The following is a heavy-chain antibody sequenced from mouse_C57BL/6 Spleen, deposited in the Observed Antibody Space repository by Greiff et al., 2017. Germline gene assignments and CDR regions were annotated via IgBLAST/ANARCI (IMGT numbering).Heavy chain of an antibody. CDR1: GYTFTDYY. Sequence: VQLQQSGPELVKPGASVKISCKASGYTFTDYYMNWVKQSHGKSLEWIGDINPNNGGTSYNQKFKGKATLTVDKSYSTAYMELRSLTSEDSAVYYCARWTAQATMDYWGQGTSVTVSS. D-gene: IGHD3-2*02. CDR3: ARWTAQATMDY. J-gene: IGHJ4*01. V-gene: IGHV1-26*01. CDR2: INPNNGGT.